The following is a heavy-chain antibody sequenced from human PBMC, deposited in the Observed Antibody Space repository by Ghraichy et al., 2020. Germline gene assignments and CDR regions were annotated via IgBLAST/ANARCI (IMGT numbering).Heavy chain of an antibody. V-gene: IGHV4-30-2*01. Sequence: SETLSLTCAVSGGSISSGGYSWSWIRQPPGKGLEWIGYIYHSGSTYYNPSLKSRVTISVDRSKNQFSLKLSSVTAADTAVYYCARGVVGAIDAFDIWGQGTMVTVSS. CDR2: IYHSGST. J-gene: IGHJ3*02. CDR1: GGSISSGGYS. D-gene: IGHD1-26*01. CDR3: ARGVVGAIDAFDI.